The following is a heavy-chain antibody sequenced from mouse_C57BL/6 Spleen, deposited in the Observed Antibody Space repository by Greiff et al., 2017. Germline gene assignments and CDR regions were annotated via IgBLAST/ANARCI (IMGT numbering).Heavy chain of an antibody. CDR1: GFNIKDDY. V-gene: IGHV14-4*01. CDR2: IDPENGDT. CDR3: TRTRGSSYYFDY. J-gene: IGHJ2*01. D-gene: IGHD1-1*01. Sequence: VQLQQSGAELVRPGASVKLSCTASGFNIKDDYMHWVKQRPEQGLEWIGWIDPENGDTEYASKFQGKATITADTSSNTAYLQLSSLTSEDTAVYYCTRTRGSSYYFDYWGQGTTLTVSS.